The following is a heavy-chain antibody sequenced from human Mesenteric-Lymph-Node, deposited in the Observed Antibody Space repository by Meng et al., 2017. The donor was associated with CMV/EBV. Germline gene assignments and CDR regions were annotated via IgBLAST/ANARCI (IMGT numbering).Heavy chain of an antibody. J-gene: IGHJ6*02. V-gene: IGHV3-48*03. CDR3: ARDKGYDFWSGYYYYYGMDV. D-gene: IGHD3-3*01. CDR1: RFTFSSYE. CDR2: ISSSGSTI. Sequence: GESLKISCAASRFTFSSYEMNWVRQAPGKGLEWVSYISSSGSTIYYADSVKGRFTISRDNAKNSLYLQMNSLRAEDTAVYYCARDKGYDFWSGYYYYYGMDVWGQGTTVTVSS.